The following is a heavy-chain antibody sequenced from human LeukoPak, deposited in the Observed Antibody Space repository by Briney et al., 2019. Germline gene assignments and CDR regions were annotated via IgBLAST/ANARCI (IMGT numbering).Heavy chain of an antibody. D-gene: IGHD2-2*01. CDR3: AREAVVVPADDMWTFDY. CDR2: IKQDGSEK. CDR1: GLTFSSYW. V-gene: IGHV3-7*01. Sequence: GGSLRLSCAASGLTFSSYWMSWVRQAPGKGLEWVANIKQDGSEKYYVDSVKGRFTISRDNAKNSLYLQMNSLRAEDTAVYYCAREAVVVPADDMWTFDYWGQGTLVTVSS. J-gene: IGHJ4*02.